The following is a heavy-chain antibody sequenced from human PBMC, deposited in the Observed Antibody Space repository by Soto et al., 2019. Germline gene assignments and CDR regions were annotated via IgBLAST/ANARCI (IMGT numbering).Heavy chain of an antibody. Sequence: QVQLVESGGGVVQPGRSLRLSCAASGFTFSSYGMPWVRQAPGKGLEWVAVISYDGSNKYYADSVKGRFTISRDNSKNTLYLQMNSLRAEDTAVYYCAKVTLRFLEWLSAWGQGTLVTVSS. J-gene: IGHJ4*02. CDR1: GFTFSSYG. V-gene: IGHV3-30*18. D-gene: IGHD3-3*01. CDR3: AKVTLRFLEWLSA. CDR2: ISYDGSNK.